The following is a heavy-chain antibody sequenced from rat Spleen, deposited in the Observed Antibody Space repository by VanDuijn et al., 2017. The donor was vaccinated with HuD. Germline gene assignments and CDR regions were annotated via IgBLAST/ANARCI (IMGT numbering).Heavy chain of an antibody. Sequence: EVQLVASGGGLVQPGRSLKLSCVASGFTINNYWMTWIRQAPGKGLEWVASITNTGGSTYFPESVKGRFTISRDNAKNTLYLQMNSLRSEDTATYYCTSYGGYAHYWGQGVMVTVSS. D-gene: IGHD1-11*01. CDR1: GFTINNYW. CDR2: ITNTGGST. CDR3: TSYGGYAHY. V-gene: IGHV5-31*01. J-gene: IGHJ2*01.